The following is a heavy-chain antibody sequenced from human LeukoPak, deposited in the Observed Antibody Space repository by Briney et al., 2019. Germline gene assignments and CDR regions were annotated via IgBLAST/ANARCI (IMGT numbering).Heavy chain of an antibody. V-gene: IGHV3-21*01. CDR2: ISSSSSYI. D-gene: IGHD3-16*01. Sequence: GGSLRLSCAASGFTFSSYSTNWVRQAPGKGLEWVSSISSSSSYIYYADSVKGRFTISRDNAKNSLYLQMNSLRAEDTAVYYCARPDLGGGSGFDYWGQGTLVTVSS. CDR1: GFTFSSYS. J-gene: IGHJ4*02. CDR3: ARPDLGGGSGFDY.